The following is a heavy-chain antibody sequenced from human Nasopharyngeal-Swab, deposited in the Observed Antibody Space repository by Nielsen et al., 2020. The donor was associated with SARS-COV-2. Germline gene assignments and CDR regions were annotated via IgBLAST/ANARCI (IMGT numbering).Heavy chain of an antibody. D-gene: IGHD3-10*01. CDR2: ISYDGSNK. Sequence: GGCLRLSCAAYGFTFSSYGMHWVRQAPGKGLEWVAVISYDGSNKYYADSVKGRFTISRDNSKNTLYLQMNSLRAEDTAVYYCARTETYYYGSGSYYPIDYWGQGTLVTVSS. CDR3: ARTETYYYGSGSYYPIDY. CDR1: GFTFSSYG. J-gene: IGHJ4*02. V-gene: IGHV3-30*03.